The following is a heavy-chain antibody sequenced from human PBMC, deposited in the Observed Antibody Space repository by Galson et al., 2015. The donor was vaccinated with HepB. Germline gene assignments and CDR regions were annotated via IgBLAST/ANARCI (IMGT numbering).Heavy chain of an antibody. Sequence: SLRLSCAASGFTFSSYAMSWVRQAPGKGLEWVSAISGSGGSTYYADSVKGRFTISRDNSKNTLYLQMNSLRAEDTAVYYCAKEEYCSGGSCYSGFDYWGQGTLVTVSS. D-gene: IGHD2-15*01. CDR1: GFTFSSYA. J-gene: IGHJ4*02. CDR2: ISGSGGST. V-gene: IGHV3-23*01. CDR3: AKEEYCSGGSCYSGFDY.